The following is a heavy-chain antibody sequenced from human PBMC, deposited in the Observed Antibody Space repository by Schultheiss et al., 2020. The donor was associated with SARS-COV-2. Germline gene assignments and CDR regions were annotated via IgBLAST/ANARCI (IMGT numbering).Heavy chain of an antibody. V-gene: IGHV3-20*04. CDR3: ARVPGSGSYYNWFDP. J-gene: IGHJ5*02. CDR1: GFTFGDYA. Sequence: GGSLRLSCITSGFTFGDYAMSWFRQAPGKGLEWVSTISGNGYSTYYADSVKGRFTISRDNAKNSLYLQMNSLRAEDTALYYCARVPGSGSYYNWFDPWGQGTLVTVSS. CDR2: ISGNGYST. D-gene: IGHD3-10*01.